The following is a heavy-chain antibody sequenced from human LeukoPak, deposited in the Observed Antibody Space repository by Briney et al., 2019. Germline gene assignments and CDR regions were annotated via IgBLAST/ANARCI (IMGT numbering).Heavy chain of an antibody. J-gene: IGHJ4*02. D-gene: IGHD5-12*01. CDR3: ARVGDRVATPFDY. Sequence: PGGSLRLSCAASGFTFNGYWMSWVRQAPGKGLEWVANIKEDGSAQYYVGSVKGRFTISRDNAKNSLYLQMNSLRAEDTAVYYCARVGDRVATPFDYWGQGTLVTASS. CDR1: GFTFNGYW. CDR2: IKEDGSAQ. V-gene: IGHV3-7*01.